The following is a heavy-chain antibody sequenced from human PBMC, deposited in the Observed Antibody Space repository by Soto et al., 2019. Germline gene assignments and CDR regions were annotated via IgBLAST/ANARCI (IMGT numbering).Heavy chain of an antibody. CDR3: ARLNFYDSRGAASSSTP. J-gene: IGHJ5*02. CDR1: GYTFSDYY. D-gene: IGHD3-22*01. V-gene: IGHV1-2*02. Sequence: ASVKVSCKASGYTFSDYYIHWVRQAPGQGLEWMGWIDPNSGDTTYAQKFQGRVTLTRDTSISTAYMDLRGLTSDDTAMYFCARLNFYDSRGAASSSTPWRQGTLVTVSS. CDR2: IDPNSGDT.